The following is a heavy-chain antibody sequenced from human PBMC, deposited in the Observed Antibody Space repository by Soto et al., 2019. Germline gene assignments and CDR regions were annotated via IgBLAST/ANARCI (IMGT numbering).Heavy chain of an antibody. Sequence: SETLSLTCSVSGASIGSGDDYWTWIRQSPGKGLEWIGYISDSGSTFYNPSLRSRLTIALDTSKNHFSLKLNSVTAADTAVYYCARKVVAATRVAFDIWGQGTMVTVSS. V-gene: IGHV4-30-4*08. D-gene: IGHD2-15*01. J-gene: IGHJ3*02. CDR3: ARKVVAATRVAFDI. CDR2: ISDSGST. CDR1: GASIGSGDDY.